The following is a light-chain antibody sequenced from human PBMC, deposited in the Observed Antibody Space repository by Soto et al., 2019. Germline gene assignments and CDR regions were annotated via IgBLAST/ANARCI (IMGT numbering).Light chain of an antibody. J-gene: IGKJ2*01. V-gene: IGKV3-15*01. CDR2: GAS. CDR1: QSVSSN. Sequence: EIVMTQSPATLSVSPGERATLSCRASQSVSSNLAWYQQKPGQAPRLLIYGASTTATGIPARFSGSGSGTEFTLTISSLQSEDFAVYYCQQYNNWPRGYTFGQGTKLEIK. CDR3: QQYNNWPRGYT.